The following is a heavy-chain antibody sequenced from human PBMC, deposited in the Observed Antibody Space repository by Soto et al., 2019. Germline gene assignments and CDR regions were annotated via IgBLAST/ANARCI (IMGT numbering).Heavy chain of an antibody. CDR2: IYYSGST. J-gene: IGHJ6*02. CDR1: GGSISSYY. V-gene: IGHV4-59*01. D-gene: IGHD3-3*01. Sequence: SETLSLTCTVSGGSISSYYWSWIRQPPGKGLEWIGYIYYSGSTNYNPSLKSRVTISVDTSKNQFSLKLRSVTAADTAVYYCARDRYSYYDFWSGSLPYYYYGMDVWGQGTTVTVSS. CDR3: ARDRYSYYDFWSGSLPYYYYGMDV.